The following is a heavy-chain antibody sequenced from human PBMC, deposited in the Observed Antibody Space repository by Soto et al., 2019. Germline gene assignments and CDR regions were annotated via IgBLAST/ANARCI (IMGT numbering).Heavy chain of an antibody. Sequence: EVQLLESGGGFIQPGGSLRLSCAASGFTFSSFAMGWVRQTPERGLEWVTAIIAGGGSTYYADSVKGRFTISRDNSKNTLYLQLNSLTAEDTAVYYCAKVYSSSAYFPDSWGQGTLVTVSS. CDR2: IIAGGGST. V-gene: IGHV3-23*01. CDR1: GFTFSSFA. CDR3: AKVYSSSAYFPDS. D-gene: IGHD3-22*01. J-gene: IGHJ4*02.